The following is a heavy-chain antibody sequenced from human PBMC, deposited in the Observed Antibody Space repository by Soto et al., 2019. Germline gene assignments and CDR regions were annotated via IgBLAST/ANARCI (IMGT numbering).Heavy chain of an antibody. CDR1: GYTFTGYY. CDR2: INPNSGGT. D-gene: IGHD3-22*01. V-gene: IGHV1-2*02. J-gene: IGHJ4*02. Sequence: ASVKVSCKASGYTFTGYYMHWVRQAPGQGLEWMGWINPNSGGTNYAQKFQGRVTMTRDTSISTAYMELSRLRSDDTAVYYCESYYYDSSGYYPAGYWGQGTLVTVSS. CDR3: ESYYYDSSGYYPAGY.